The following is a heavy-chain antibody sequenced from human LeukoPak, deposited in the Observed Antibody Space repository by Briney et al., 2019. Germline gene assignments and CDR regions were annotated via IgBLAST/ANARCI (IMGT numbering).Heavy chain of an antibody. Sequence: TGGSLRLSCAASGFTFSSYSMNWVCQAPGKGLEWVSYIRSSSSTIYYADSVKGRFTISRDNAKNSLYLQMNSLRAEDTAVYYCARVVVVPAAVDYWGQGTLVTVSS. CDR1: GFTFSSYS. CDR3: ARVVVVPAAVDY. J-gene: IGHJ4*02. V-gene: IGHV3-48*01. D-gene: IGHD2-2*01. CDR2: IRSSSSTI.